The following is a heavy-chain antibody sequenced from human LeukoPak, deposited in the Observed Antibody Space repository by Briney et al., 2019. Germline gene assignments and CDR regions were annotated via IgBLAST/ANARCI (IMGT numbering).Heavy chain of an antibody. CDR3: TTGWTSAPHDGY. CDR2: IKNHGGTA. CDR1: GFTCNQAW. V-gene: IGHV3-15*07. D-gene: IGHD1-1*01. J-gene: IGHJ4*01. Sequence: GGSLRLSCEASGFTCNQAWMNWVRQAPGKGLELVGRIKNHGGTADHAAPVKGRFTVSRDDSKNTLYLQMNSLKSEDTAIYYCTTGWTSAPHDGYWGQGTLVTVSS.